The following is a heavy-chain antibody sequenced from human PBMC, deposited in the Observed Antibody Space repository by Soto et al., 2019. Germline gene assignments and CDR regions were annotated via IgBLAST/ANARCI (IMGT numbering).Heavy chain of an antibody. D-gene: IGHD5-12*01. V-gene: IGHV3-23*01. CDR2: LSDSGGST. CDR1: GFTFSSYA. J-gene: IGHJ4*02. Sequence: EVQLLGSGGGLVQPGGSLRLSCAASGFTFSSYAMTWVRQAPGKGLKWVSSLSDSGGSTYYADSVKGRFTISRDNSKNTLYLQMNSLRAEDTALYYCVKDAYSGYGNFDYWGQGTLVTVSS. CDR3: VKDAYSGYGNFDY.